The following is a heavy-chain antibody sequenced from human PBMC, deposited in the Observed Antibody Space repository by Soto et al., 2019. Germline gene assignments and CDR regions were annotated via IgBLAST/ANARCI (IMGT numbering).Heavy chain of an antibody. CDR3: ARSSDPRGVILTYYYYGMDV. D-gene: IGHD3-10*01. Sequence: GGSLRLSCAASGFTFSDHYMDWVRQAPGKGLEWVGRTRNKANSYTTEYAASVKGRFTISRDDSKNSLYLQMNSLKTEDTAVYYCARSSDPRGVILTYYYYGMDVWGQGTTVTVSS. CDR2: TRNKANSYTT. V-gene: IGHV3-72*01. CDR1: GFTFSDHY. J-gene: IGHJ6*02.